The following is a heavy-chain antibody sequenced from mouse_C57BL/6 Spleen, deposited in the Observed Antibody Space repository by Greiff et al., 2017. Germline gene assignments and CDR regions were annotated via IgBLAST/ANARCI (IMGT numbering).Heavy chain of an antibody. D-gene: IGHD1-1*01. Sequence: QVQLQQPGAELVRPGSSVTLSCKASGYTFTSYWMDWVKQRPGQGLEWIGNIYPSDSETPYNQKFKDKATLTVDKASITAYMQLSSLTSEDSAVYYCAREKNYYGSSYDYWGQGTTLTVSS. V-gene: IGHV1-61*01. J-gene: IGHJ2*01. CDR2: IYPSDSET. CDR3: AREKNYYGSSYDY. CDR1: GYTFTSYW.